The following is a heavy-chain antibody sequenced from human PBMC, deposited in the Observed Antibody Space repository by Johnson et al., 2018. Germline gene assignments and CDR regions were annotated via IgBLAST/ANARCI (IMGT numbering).Heavy chain of an antibody. J-gene: IGHJ6*03. CDR1: GFTFSSYA. CDR3: ARDGGATAYYYYYYMGV. V-gene: IGHV3-30*03. D-gene: IGHD5-24*01. CDR2: ISYDGSNK. Sequence: VQLVESGGGLVQPGGSLRLSCAASGFTFSSYAMSWVHQAPGKGLEWVAVISYDGSNKYYADSVKGRFTISRENSKNTLYLQMNSLRAEDTAVYYWARDGGATAYYYYYYMGVWGKGTTVTVSS.